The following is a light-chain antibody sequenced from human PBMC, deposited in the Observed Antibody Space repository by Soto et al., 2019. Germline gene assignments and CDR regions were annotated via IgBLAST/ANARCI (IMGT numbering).Light chain of an antibody. CDR1: QSVLYSSNNKNY. Sequence: DIVMTQSPDSLAVSLGERATINCKSSQSVLYSSNNKNYLAWYQQKPGQPPKLLIYWASTRESGVPDRFSGSGSGTDFTLTITSLEPEDFAFYYCHQRQRWPRTFGQGSKGDIK. CDR2: WAS. CDR3: HQRQRWPRT. J-gene: IGKJ1*01. V-gene: IGKV4-1*01.